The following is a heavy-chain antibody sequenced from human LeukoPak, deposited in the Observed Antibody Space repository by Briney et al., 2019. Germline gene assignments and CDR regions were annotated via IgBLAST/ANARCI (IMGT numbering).Heavy chain of an antibody. J-gene: IGHJ4*02. V-gene: IGHV3-23*01. Sequence: PGGSLRLSCAASGFTFSTYAMSWVRQAPGKGLEWVSAISGSGGRTYYADSVKGRFTISRDNSKNTLNLQMNSLRAEDTAIYYCAKDRSGWPKDSFDYWGQGILVTVSS. CDR1: GFTFSTYA. CDR3: AKDRSGWPKDSFDY. D-gene: IGHD6-19*01. CDR2: ISGSGGRT.